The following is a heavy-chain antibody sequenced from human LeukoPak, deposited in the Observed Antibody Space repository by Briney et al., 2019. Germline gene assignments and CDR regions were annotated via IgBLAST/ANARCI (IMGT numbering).Heavy chain of an antibody. D-gene: IGHD1-14*01. J-gene: IGHJ3*02. V-gene: IGHV3-11*04. CDR1: GFTFSDYY. Sequence: GGSLRLSCAASGFTFSDYYMSWIRQAPGKGLEWVSYISSSGSTIYYADSVKGRFTISRDNAKNSLYLQMNSLRAEDTAVYYCAKSRAPTADADAFDIWGQGTMVTVSS. CDR2: ISSSGSTI. CDR3: AKSRAPTADADAFDI.